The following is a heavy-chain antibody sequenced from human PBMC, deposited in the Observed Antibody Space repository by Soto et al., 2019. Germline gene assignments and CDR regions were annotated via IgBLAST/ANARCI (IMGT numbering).Heavy chain of an antibody. V-gene: IGHV1-46*01. CDR2: VNPSDGNT. CDR1: GYSFTSYY. J-gene: IGHJ3*01. CDR3: ARSLSRFVVVPHGRDAIDD. Sequence: ASVKVSCKASGYSFTSYYIHCVRQAPGQGLEWMGIVNPSDGNTICAQKFKGRVALSRDTSTSTAYMEVSSLRSDDTALYYCARSLSRFVVVPHGRDAIDDPGQTTIVTVS. D-gene: IGHD2-2*01.